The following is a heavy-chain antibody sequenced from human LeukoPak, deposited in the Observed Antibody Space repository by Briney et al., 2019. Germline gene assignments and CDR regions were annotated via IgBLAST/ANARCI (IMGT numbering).Heavy chain of an antibody. J-gene: IGHJ4*02. Sequence: PSETLSLTCAVSGYSISSGYYWGWIRQPPGKGLEWIGSIYHSGSTYYNPSLKSRVTISVDTSKNQFSLELSSVTAADTAVYYCARLRREVGATRYYFDYWGQGTLVTVSS. D-gene: IGHD1-26*01. CDR3: ARLRREVGATRYYFDY. CDR1: GYSISSGYY. V-gene: IGHV4-38-2*01. CDR2: IYHSGST.